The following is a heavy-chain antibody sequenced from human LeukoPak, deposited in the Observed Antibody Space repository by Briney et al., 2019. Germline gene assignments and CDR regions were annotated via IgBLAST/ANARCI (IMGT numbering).Heavy chain of an antibody. V-gene: IGHV3-30*04. D-gene: IGHD3-3*01. J-gene: IGHJ4*02. CDR2: ISYDGSNK. CDR3: ANYDFWSGYYGDY. CDR1: GFTFSSYA. Sequence: GRSLRLSCAASGFTFSSYAMHWVRQAPGKGLEWVAVISYDGSNKYYADSVKGRFTISRDNSKNTLYLQMNSLRAEDTAVYYCANYDFWSGYYGDYWGQGTLVTVSS.